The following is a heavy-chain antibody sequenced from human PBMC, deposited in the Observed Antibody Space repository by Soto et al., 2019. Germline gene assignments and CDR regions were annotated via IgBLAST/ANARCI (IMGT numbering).Heavy chain of an antibody. D-gene: IGHD2-2*01. V-gene: IGHV4-34*01. Sequence: SETLSLTCAVYGGSFSGYYWSWIRQPPGKGLEWIGEINHSGSTNYNPSLKSRVTISVDTSKNQFSLKLSSVTAADTAVYYCARAADIVPLKSTVPAARHTPLDYWGQGTLVTVSS. J-gene: IGHJ4*02. CDR3: ARAADIVPLKSTVPAARHTPLDY. CDR1: GGSFSGYY. CDR2: INHSGST.